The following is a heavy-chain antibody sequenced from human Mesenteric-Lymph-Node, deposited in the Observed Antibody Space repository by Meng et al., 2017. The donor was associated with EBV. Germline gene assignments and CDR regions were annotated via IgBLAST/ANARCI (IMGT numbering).Heavy chain of an antibody. CDR2: IYPSGST. CDR3: ARVGQWLSIDS. Sequence: VQLGALGSRPAKPPGPRSTSAAGSGTCISSSNWRSWVRKPPGKGLGWIGEIYPSGSTNYKPSLTSPVTTSVDKSKNQFSLILSSVTAADTAVYYCARVGQWLSIDSWGQGTLVTVSS. CDR1: GTCISSSNW. D-gene: IGHD6-19*01. J-gene: IGHJ4*02. V-gene: IGHV4-4*03.